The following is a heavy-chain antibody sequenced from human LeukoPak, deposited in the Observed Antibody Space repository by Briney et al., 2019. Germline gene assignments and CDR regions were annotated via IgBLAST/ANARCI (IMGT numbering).Heavy chain of an antibody. CDR3: ARLSYGSLGYYYYGMDV. CDR1: GYTFTSYA. Sequence: ASVKVSCKASGYTFTSYAMNWVRQAPGQGLEWMGWINTNTGNPTYAQGFTGRFVFSLDTSVSTAYLQISSLKAEDTAVYYCARLSYGSLGYYYYGMDVWGQGTTVTVS. J-gene: IGHJ6*02. CDR2: INTNTGNP. V-gene: IGHV7-4-1*02. D-gene: IGHD5-18*01.